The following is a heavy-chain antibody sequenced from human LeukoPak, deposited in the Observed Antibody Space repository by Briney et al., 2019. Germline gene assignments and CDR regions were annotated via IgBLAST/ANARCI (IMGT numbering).Heavy chain of an antibody. CDR3: ARDPRYSYGFN. CDR2: IYYSGST. D-gene: IGHD5-18*01. CDR1: GGSISSYY. Sequence: SETLSLTCTVSGGSISSYYWSWIRQPPGKGLEWIGYIYYSGSTYYNPSLKSRVTISVDTSKNQFSLKLSSVTAADTAVYYCARDPRYSYGFNWGQGTLVTVSS. J-gene: IGHJ4*02. V-gene: IGHV4-59*12.